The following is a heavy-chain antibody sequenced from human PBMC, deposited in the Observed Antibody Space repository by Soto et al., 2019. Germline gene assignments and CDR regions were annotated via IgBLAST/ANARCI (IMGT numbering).Heavy chain of an antibody. CDR1: GGSVSSGSYY. Sequence: QVQLQESGPGLVKPSETLSLTCTVSGGSVSSGSYYWSWIRQPPGKGLEWIGYINYSGSANYNPSLKSRVTISLDTSKNQFSLKLSSVTAADTAVYYCARAPFSGYDVYYYYGLDVWGQGTTVTVSS. CDR3: ARAPFSGYDVYYYYGLDV. V-gene: IGHV4-61*01. J-gene: IGHJ6*02. CDR2: INYSGSA. D-gene: IGHD5-12*01.